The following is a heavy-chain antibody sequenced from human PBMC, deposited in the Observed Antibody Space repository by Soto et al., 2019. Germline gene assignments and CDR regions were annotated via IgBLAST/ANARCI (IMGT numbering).Heavy chain of an antibody. J-gene: IGHJ4*02. D-gene: IGHD3-9*01. Sequence: QLQLQESGPGLVKPSETLSLTCTVSGGSISSSSYYWGWIRQPPGKGLEWIGSIYYSGSTYYNPSLKSRVTISVDTSKNQFSLKLSSVTAADTAVYYCARSPDWLCPFDYWGQGTLVTVSS. CDR2: IYYSGST. V-gene: IGHV4-39*01. CDR1: GGSISSSSYY. CDR3: ARSPDWLCPFDY.